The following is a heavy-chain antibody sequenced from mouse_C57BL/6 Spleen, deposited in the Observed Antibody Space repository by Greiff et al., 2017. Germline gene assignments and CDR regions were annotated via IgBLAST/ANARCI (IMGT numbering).Heavy chain of an antibody. CDR3: AREATVVANYAMDY. D-gene: IGHD1-1*01. Sequence: QVQLQQPGAELVRPGSSVKLSCKASGYTFTSYWMDWVKQRPGQGLEWIGNIYPTDSETHYNQKLKDKATLTVDKSSSTAYMQLSSLTSEDSAVYYWAREATVVANYAMDYWGQGTSVTVSS. J-gene: IGHJ4*01. V-gene: IGHV1-61*01. CDR1: GYTFTSYW. CDR2: IYPTDSET.